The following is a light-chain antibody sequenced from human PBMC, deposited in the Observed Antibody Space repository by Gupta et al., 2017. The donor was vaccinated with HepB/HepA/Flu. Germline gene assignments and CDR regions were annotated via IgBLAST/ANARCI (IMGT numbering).Light chain of an antibody. CDR1: KLGDKF. CDR2: QDY. Sequence: SYDLTQPPSVSVSPGQTASITCSGDKLGDKFTCWYQQKPGLSPVLVIYQDYKRPSGIPERFSGSNSGNTATLTISGTQTMDEADYYCQAWDSTTGVFGTGTKVTVL. CDR3: QAWDSTTGV. V-gene: IGLV3-1*01. J-gene: IGLJ1*01.